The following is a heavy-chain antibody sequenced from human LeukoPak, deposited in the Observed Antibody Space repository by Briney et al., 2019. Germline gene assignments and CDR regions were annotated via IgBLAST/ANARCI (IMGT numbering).Heavy chain of an antibody. CDR2: INHSGST. CDR3: ARGVAGTGDY. D-gene: IGHD6-13*01. CDR1: GGSFSGYY. J-gene: IGHJ4*02. V-gene: IGHV4-34*01. Sequence: SETLSLTSAVYGGSFSGYYWSWIRQPPGKGLEWIGEINHSGSTNYNPSLKSRVTISVDTSKNQFSLKLSSVTAADTAVYYCARGVAGTGDYWGQGTLVTVSS.